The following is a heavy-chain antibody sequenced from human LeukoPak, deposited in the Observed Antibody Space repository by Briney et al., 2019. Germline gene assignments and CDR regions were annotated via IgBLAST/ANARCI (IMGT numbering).Heavy chain of an antibody. Sequence: SSETLSLTCTVPSGSFSSRSYYCGWIRQPPGMGLEWIATINYSGTTYYNPSLKSRVTASVDTSKNQFYLKLSSVTAADTAVYYCARLRGGVQLWGDWGQGTLVTVSS. CDR2: INYSGTT. J-gene: IGHJ4*02. CDR3: ARLRGGVQLWGD. D-gene: IGHD5-18*01. CDR1: SGSFSSRSYY. V-gene: IGHV4-39*01.